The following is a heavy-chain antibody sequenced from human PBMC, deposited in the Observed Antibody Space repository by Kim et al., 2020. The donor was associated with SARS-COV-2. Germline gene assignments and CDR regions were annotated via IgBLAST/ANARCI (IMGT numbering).Heavy chain of an antibody. V-gene: IGHV1-24*01. Sequence: QKFQGRVTMTEDTSTDTAYMELSSLRSEDTAVYYCATTMIVGGNYYGMDVWGQGTTVTVSS. J-gene: IGHJ6*02. D-gene: IGHD3-22*01. CDR3: ATTMIVGGNYYGMDV.